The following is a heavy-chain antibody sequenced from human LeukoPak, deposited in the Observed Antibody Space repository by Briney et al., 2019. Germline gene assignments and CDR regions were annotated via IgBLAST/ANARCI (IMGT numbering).Heavy chain of an antibody. J-gene: IGHJ4*02. CDR1: GGSISSGGYY. V-gene: IGHV4-31*03. CDR2: TYNSRNT. Sequence: SQTLSLTCTVSGGSISSGGYYWSWIRQPPGKGLKWIGFTYNSRNTHYNPSLKSRVTISVDTSKNQFSLKLSSVNDGDTAVYYCAIYGASSYLGYWGQGTLVTVSS. CDR3: AIYGASSYLGY. D-gene: IGHD2-2*01.